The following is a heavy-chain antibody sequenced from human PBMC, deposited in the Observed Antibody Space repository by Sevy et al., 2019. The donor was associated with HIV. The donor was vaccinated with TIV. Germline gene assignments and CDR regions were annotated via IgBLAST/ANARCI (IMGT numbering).Heavy chain of an antibody. J-gene: IGHJ3*02. CDR3: AREELVTPTGAFDI. V-gene: IGHV3-64*02. CDR2: ISSNGGST. CDR1: GFTFSSYA. Sequence: GGSLRLSCAASGFTFSSYAMHWVRQAPGKGLEYVSAISSNGGSTYYADSVKGRFTISRDNSKNTLYLQMGSLRAEDMAVYYCAREELVTPTGAFDIWGQGTMVTVSS. D-gene: IGHD2-21*02.